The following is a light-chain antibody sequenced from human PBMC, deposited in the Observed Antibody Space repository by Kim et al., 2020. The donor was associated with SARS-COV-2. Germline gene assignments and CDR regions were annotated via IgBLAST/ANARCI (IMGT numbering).Light chain of an antibody. J-gene: IGLJ2*01. CDR3: AAWDDSLSGPVLGGPV. CDR1: SSNIGSNY. V-gene: IGLV1-47*01. Sequence: ISCAVRSSNIGSNYVYWYQQVPGTAPKLLIYKNKQRPSGVPDRFSGSKSGTSASLAISGLRSEDEADYYCAAWDDSLSGPVLGGPVFGGGTQLTVL. CDR2: KNK.